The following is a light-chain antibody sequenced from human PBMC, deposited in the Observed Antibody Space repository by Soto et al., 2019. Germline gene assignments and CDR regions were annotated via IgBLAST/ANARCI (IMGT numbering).Light chain of an antibody. J-gene: IGKJ5*01. V-gene: IGKV3-11*01. CDR1: QSVSNY. CDR2: DAS. Sequence: EIVLTQSPATLSLSPGERATVSCRASQSVSNYLGWYQQKPGQAPRLLIYDASNRATGSPARFSGSGSGTDFTLTISSLEPEDFEVYYCQHGGTFGQGTRLEIK. CDR3: QHGGT.